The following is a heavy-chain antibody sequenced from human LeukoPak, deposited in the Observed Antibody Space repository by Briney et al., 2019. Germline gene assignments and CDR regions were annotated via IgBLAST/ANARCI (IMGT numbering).Heavy chain of an antibody. CDR2: IYPGDSDT. CDR1: GYSFTSYW. D-gene: IGHD6-13*01. CDR3: ARRSIAAAGLIDY. V-gene: IGHV5-51*01. Sequence: GESLKISCKGSGYSFTSYWIGWVRQMPGKGLEWMGIIYPGDSDTRYSPSFQGQVTISADKSISTACLQWSSLKASDTAMYYCARRSIAAAGLIDYWGQGTLVTVSS. J-gene: IGHJ4*02.